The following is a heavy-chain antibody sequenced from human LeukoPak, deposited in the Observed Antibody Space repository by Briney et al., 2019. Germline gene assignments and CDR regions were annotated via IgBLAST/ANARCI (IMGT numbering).Heavy chain of an antibody. J-gene: IGHJ4*02. CDR1: GYSISSGYY. Sequence: PSETLSLTCAVSGYSISSGYYWGWIRQPPGKGLEWIGSIYHSGSTYYNPSLKSRVTISVDTSKNQFSLKLSSVTAADTAVYYCARSLPVWCSSTSCILQGTRYFDYWGQGTLVTVSS. CDR3: ARSLPVWCSSTSCILQGTRYFDY. D-gene: IGHD2-2*01. V-gene: IGHV4-38-2*01. CDR2: IYHSGST.